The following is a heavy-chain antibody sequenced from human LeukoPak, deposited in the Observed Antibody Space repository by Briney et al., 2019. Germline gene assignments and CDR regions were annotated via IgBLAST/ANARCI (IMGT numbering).Heavy chain of an antibody. CDR3: ATYIAVAGTGYFDY. CDR2: FDPEDGET. V-gene: IGHV1-24*01. CDR1: GYTLTELF. D-gene: IGHD6-19*01. Sequence: ASGKVSSKVSGYTLTELFIHGVRQAPGKGLEWMGGFDPEDGETIYAQKFQGRVTMTEYTSTDTAYMELSSLRSEDTAVYYCATYIAVAGTGYFDYWGQGTLVTVSS. J-gene: IGHJ4*02.